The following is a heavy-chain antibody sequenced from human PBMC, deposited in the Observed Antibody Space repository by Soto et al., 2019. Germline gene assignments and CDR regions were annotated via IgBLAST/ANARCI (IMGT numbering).Heavy chain of an antibody. CDR3: ASTKYDSSAYYYWYLGL. V-gene: IGHV1-69*06. J-gene: IGHJ2*01. Sequence: QVELVQSGAEVKKPGSSVKVSCQASEDTFRNYAISWVRQAPGQGLEWMGWIIPIFGTANNAQKFQGRVTITADTAANTVYLELSSLRSEDTAVYYCASTKYDSSAYYYWYLGLWGRGTLVTVSS. D-gene: IGHD3-22*01. CDR2: IIPIFGTA. CDR1: EDTFRNYA.